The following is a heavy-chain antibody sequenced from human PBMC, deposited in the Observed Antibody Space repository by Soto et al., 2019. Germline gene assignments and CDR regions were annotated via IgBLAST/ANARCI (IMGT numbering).Heavy chain of an antibody. Sequence: GGSLRLSCAASGFPFSSYWMHWVRQAPGKGLVWVSHINSDGSSTSYADSVKGRFTISRDNAKNTVFLQMNSLRAEDTAVYYCTRVRRDYYDDSGDIYYFDYWGQGTPVTVSS. CDR3: TRVRRDYYDDSGDIYYFDY. CDR1: GFPFSSYW. V-gene: IGHV3-74*01. J-gene: IGHJ4*02. CDR2: INSDGSST. D-gene: IGHD3-22*01.